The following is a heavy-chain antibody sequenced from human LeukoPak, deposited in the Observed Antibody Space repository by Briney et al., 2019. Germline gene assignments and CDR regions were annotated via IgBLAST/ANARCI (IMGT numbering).Heavy chain of an antibody. CDR2: SYYTGST. CDR1: GGSITSGRYY. Sequence: SETLSLTCSVSGGSITSGRYYWTWIRQYPEKGLEWIGYSYYTGSTHYKPSLKSRAAISLDKSKNQFSLNLTSATAADTAVYYCARATYDLLTGYYLDYWGQGTLVTVSS. J-gene: IGHJ4*02. V-gene: IGHV4-31*03. D-gene: IGHD3-9*01. CDR3: ARATYDLLTGYYLDY.